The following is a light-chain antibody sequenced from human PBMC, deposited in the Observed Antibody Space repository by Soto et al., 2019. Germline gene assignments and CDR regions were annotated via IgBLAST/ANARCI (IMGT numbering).Light chain of an antibody. CDR2: GAS. V-gene: IGKV3-15*01. CDR1: QSVSSN. J-gene: IGKJ1*01. Sequence: EIVMTQSPATLSVSPGERATLSCTASQSVSSNLAWYQQKPGQAPRLLIYGASTRATGIPVRFSGSGSGTEFTLTISSLQSAEFAVYYCQQYNDWPRTFAQGTKLDMK. CDR3: QQYNDWPRT.